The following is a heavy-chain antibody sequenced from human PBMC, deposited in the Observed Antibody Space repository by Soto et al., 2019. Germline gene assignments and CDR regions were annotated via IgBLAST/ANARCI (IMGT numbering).Heavy chain of an antibody. V-gene: IGHV1-46*01. J-gene: IGHJ3*02. D-gene: IGHD3-22*01. CDR3: ARISYYDSSGQNRNAFDI. Sequence: GASVEVSCKASGYTFTSYYMHWVRQAPGQGLEWMGMINPSGGSTSYAQKFQGRVTMTRDTSTSTVYMELSSLRSEDTAVYYCARISYYDSSGQNRNAFDIWGQGTMVTVSS. CDR1: GYTFTSYY. CDR2: INPSGGST.